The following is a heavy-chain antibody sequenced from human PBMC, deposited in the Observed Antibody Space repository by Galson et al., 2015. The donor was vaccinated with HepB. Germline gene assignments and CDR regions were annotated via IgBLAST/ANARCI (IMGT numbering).Heavy chain of an antibody. D-gene: IGHD2-15*01. CDR1: GFTFDDYA. CDR3: AKDYEGALGYCSGGSCYSWGYFDY. Sequence: SLRLSCAASGFTFDDYAMHWVRQAPGKGLGWVSGISWNSGSIGYADSVKGRFTISRDNAKNSLYLQMNSLRAEDTALYYCAKDYEGALGYCSGGSCYSWGYFDYWGQGTLVTVSS. J-gene: IGHJ4*02. V-gene: IGHV3-9*01. CDR2: ISWNSGSI.